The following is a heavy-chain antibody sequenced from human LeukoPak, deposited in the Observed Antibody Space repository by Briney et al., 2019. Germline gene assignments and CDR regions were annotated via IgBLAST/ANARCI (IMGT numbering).Heavy chain of an antibody. Sequence: GGSLRLSCAASGFTFSSYAMSWVRQAPGKGLEWVSAISGSGGSTYYADSVKGRFTFSRDNSKNTLYLQMNSLRAEDTAVYYCARRPSGYSGYDRVYWGQGTLVTVSS. CDR1: GFTFSSYA. V-gene: IGHV3-23*01. CDR2: ISGSGGST. D-gene: IGHD5-12*01. J-gene: IGHJ4*02. CDR3: ARRPSGYSGYDRVY.